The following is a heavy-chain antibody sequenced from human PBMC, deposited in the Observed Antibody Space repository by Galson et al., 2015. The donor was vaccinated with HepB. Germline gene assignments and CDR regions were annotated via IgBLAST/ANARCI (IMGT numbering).Heavy chain of an antibody. CDR1: GFTFSSYA. D-gene: IGHD3-10*02. CDR3: AKDDCSGLTNCAWVVPRYDY. J-gene: IGHJ4*02. CDR2: ISGSGGST. Sequence: SLRLSCAASGFTFSSYAMSWVRQAPGKGLEWVSAISGSGGSTYYADSVKGRFSIARDNSKNTLYLQMNSLRADDKAVYYCAKDDCSGLTNCAWVVPRYDYWGQGTLVTVSS. V-gene: IGHV3-23*01.